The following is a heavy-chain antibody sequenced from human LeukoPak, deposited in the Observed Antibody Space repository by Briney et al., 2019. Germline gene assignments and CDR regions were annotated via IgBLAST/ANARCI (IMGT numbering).Heavy chain of an antibody. V-gene: IGHV3-30*18. J-gene: IGHJ3*02. Sequence: PGGSPRLSCAASGFTFSSYDMHWVRQAPGKGLEWVALISYDGSNKYYADSVKGRFSISRDSSKNTLYLQMNSLRPEDTAIYYCAKGGYRIQLWWAFDIWGQGTMVTVSS. CDR2: ISYDGSNK. CDR1: GFTFSSYD. CDR3: AKGGYRIQLWWAFDI. D-gene: IGHD5-18*01.